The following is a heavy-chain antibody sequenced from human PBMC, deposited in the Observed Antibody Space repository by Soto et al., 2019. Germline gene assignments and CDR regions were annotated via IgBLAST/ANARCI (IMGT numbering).Heavy chain of an antibody. V-gene: IGHV1-24*01. CDR1: GYTLTELS. CDR2: FDPEDGET. CDR3: ARVPADDYGDHVSRLDV. Sequence: ASVKVSCKVSGYTLTELSMHWVRQAPGKGLEWMGGFDPEDGETIYAQKFQGRVTMTEDTSTDTAYMELSSLRSEDTAVYYCARVPADDYGDHVSRLDVWGQGTTVTVSS. J-gene: IGHJ6*02. D-gene: IGHD4-17*01.